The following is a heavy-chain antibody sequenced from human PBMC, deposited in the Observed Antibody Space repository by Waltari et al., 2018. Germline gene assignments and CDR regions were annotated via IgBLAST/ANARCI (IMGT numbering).Heavy chain of an antibody. J-gene: IGHJ6*03. Sequence: EVQLVESGGGLVQPGRSLRLSCAASGFTFDDYAMHWVRQAPGKGLEWVSGISWNSGSIGYADSVKGRFTISRDNAKNSLYLQMNSLRAEDTALYYSAKGDYYYYYMDVWGKGTTVTVSS. CDR2: ISWNSGSI. V-gene: IGHV3-9*01. CDR1: GFTFDDYA. CDR3: AKGDYYYYYMDV.